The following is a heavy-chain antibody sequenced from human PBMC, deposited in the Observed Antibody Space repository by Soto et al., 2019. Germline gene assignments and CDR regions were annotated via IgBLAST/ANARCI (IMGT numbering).Heavy chain of an antibody. CDR1: GYSFTSYW. D-gene: IGHD3-10*01. CDR2: IYPGDSDT. J-gene: IGHJ4*02. CDR3: ARQDNTMVRGVMSIAYDY. Sequence: PGESLKISCKGSGYSFTSYWIGWVRQMPGKGLEWMGIIYPGDSDTRYSPSFQGQVTISADKSISTAYLQWSSLKASDTAMYYCARQDNTMVRGVMSIAYDYWGQGTLVTVS. V-gene: IGHV5-51*01.